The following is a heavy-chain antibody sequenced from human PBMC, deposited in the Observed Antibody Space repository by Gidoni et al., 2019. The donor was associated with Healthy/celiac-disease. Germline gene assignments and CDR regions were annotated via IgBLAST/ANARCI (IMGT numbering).Heavy chain of an antibody. J-gene: IGHJ4*02. V-gene: IGHV3-23*01. D-gene: IGHD6-19*01. CDR3: AKGKAVAGQGYADY. Sequence: EVQLFESGGGLVPPGGSLRLSCSASGFTFSSYAMSWVRQAPGKGLEWVSAISGSGGSTYYADSVKGRFTISRDNSKNTLYLQMNSLRAEDTAVYYCAKGKAVAGQGYADYWGQGTLVTVSS. CDR2: ISGSGGST. CDR1: GFTFSSYA.